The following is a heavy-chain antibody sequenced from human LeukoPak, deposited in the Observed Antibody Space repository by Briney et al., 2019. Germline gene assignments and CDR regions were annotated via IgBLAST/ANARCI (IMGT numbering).Heavy chain of an antibody. J-gene: IGHJ4*02. CDR1: GGSISSYY. CDR3: ARVASGWYSKGSFDY. D-gene: IGHD6-19*01. Sequence: SETLPLTCTVSGGSISSYYWSWIRQPPGKGLEWIGYIYYSGSTNYNPSLKSRVTISVDTSKNQFSLKLSSVTAADTAVYYCARVASGWYSKGSFDYWGRGTLVTVSS. CDR2: IYYSGST. V-gene: IGHV4-59*01.